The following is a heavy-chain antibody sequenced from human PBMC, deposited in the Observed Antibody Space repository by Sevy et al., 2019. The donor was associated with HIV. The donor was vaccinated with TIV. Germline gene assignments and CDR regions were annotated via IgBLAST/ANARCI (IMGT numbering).Heavy chain of an antibody. Sequence: SETLSLTCTVSNGSISDYYWSWIRQPPGKGLEWIGCIYYTGSTNYNPSLKSRVTISIDTSKSQFSLKLSSVTAADTAVYFCARREDNWFDPWGQGTLVTVSS. CDR2: IYYTGST. D-gene: IGHD1-26*01. J-gene: IGHJ5*02. CDR3: ARREDNWFDP. V-gene: IGHV4-59*01. CDR1: NGSISDYY.